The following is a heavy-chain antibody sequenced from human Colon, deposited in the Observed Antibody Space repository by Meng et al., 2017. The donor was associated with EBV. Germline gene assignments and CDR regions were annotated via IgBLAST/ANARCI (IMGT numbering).Heavy chain of an antibody. J-gene: IGHJ1*01. V-gene: IGHV4-4*02. CDR1: DDSITNHNL. CDR3: LRGSGGSV. Sequence: VKPSANPALLLAITDDSITNHNLGAWVRQPPGKGLEWIGEIPQRGSSAYNPSLKSRVSMSIDKSKNQFSLKLTSVTAADTAVYHCLRGSGGSVWGQGTLVTVSS. D-gene: IGHD3-10*01. CDR2: IPQRGSS.